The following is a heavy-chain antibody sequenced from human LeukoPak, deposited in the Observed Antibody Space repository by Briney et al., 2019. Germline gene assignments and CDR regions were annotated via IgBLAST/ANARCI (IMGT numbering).Heavy chain of an antibody. V-gene: IGHV3-30-3*01. Sequence: GGSLRLSCAASGFTFRSYAMHWVRQAPGKGLEWVAVISYDGSNKYYADSVKGRFTISRDSSKNTLYLQMNRLRAEDTAVYYCARADTAMVKECPDSWGQGTLVTVSS. D-gene: IGHD5-18*01. J-gene: IGHJ4*02. CDR2: ISYDGSNK. CDR3: ARADTAMVKECPDS. CDR1: GFTFRSYA.